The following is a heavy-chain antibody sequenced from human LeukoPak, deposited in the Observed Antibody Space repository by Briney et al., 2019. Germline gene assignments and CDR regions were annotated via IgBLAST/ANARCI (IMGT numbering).Heavy chain of an antibody. CDR1: GFTFSSYA. J-gene: IGHJ4*02. CDR3: AKHYDILTGYFDY. Sequence: GGSLRLSCAASGFTFSSYAMSWVRQAPGKGLEWVSVISGSGNSTYFADSVKGRFTISRDNSKNTLYLQMSSLRAEDTAVYYCAKHYDILTGYFDYWGQGTLVTVSS. CDR2: ISGSGNST. D-gene: IGHD3-9*01. V-gene: IGHV3-23*01.